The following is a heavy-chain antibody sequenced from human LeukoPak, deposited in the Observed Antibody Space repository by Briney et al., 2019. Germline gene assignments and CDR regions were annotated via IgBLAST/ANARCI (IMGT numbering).Heavy chain of an antibody. J-gene: IGHJ4*02. CDR1: GGSISSYY. V-gene: IGHV3-53*01. Sequence: PSETLSLTCTVSGGSISSYYWSWIRQPPGKGLEWVSVIYSGGSTYYADSVKGRFTISRDNSKNTLYLQMNSLRAEDTAVYYCARDGRGAAAGTWGYYFDYWGQGTLVTVSS. CDR2: IYSGGST. D-gene: IGHD6-13*01. CDR3: ARDGRGAAAGTWGYYFDY.